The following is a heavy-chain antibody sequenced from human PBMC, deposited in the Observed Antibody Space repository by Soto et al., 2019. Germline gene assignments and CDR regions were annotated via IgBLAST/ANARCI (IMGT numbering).Heavy chain of an antibody. CDR1: GYTFTSYG. CDR3: ARVPPLGLWFGETK. J-gene: IGHJ4*02. CDR2: ISAYNGNT. D-gene: IGHD3-10*01. V-gene: IGHV1-18*01. Sequence: QVQLVQSGAEVKKPGASVKVSCKASGYTFTSYGISWVRQAPGQGLEWMGWISAYNGNTNHAQKLQGRVTMTTDTPTSTSYMELRSLRSDDTAVYYCARVPPLGLWFGETKWGQGTLVTVSS.